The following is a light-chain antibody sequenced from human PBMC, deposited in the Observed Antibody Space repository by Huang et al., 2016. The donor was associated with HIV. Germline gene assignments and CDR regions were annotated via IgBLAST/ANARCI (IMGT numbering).Light chain of an antibody. CDR2: KAS. J-gene: IGKJ2*01. CDR3: QQYNTDSGYT. V-gene: IGKV1-5*03. CDR1: QSISTW. Sequence: DIQMTQSPSTLSASVGDRVTITCRASQSISTWLAWYQQIPGKAPKRLIYKASSLERGVPSRFSGSGSGTEFTLTISSLQPDDFATYYCQQYNTDSGYTFGQGTKLEI.